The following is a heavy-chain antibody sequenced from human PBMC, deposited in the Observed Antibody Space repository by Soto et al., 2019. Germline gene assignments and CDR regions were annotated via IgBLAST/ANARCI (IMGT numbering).Heavy chain of an antibody. V-gene: IGHV3-21*01. CDR1: GFTFSSYS. CDR3: AREAVAGTSDY. J-gene: IGHJ4*02. D-gene: IGHD6-19*01. CDR2: ISSSSSYI. Sequence: EVQLVESGGGLVKPGGSLRLSCAASGFTFSSYSMNWVRQAPGKGLEWVSSISSSSSYIYYADSVKGRFTISRDNAKNSLYLQMNSLRTEDTAVYYCAREAVAGTSDYWGQGTLVTVSS.